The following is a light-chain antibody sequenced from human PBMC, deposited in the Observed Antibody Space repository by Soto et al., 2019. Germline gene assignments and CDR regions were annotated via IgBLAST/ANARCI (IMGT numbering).Light chain of an antibody. Sequence: EIVLTQSPATLSLSPGERATLSCRASQSVSSYLAWYQQKPGQAPRLLMYDASNRATSIPARFSGSGSGTDFTLTISGLEPEDFAVYYCQQRSNWPPTFGPGTKVAI. V-gene: IGKV3-11*01. J-gene: IGKJ3*01. CDR3: QQRSNWPPT. CDR1: QSVSSY. CDR2: DAS.